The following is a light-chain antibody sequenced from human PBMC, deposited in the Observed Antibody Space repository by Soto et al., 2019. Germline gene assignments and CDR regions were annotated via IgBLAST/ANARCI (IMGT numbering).Light chain of an antibody. CDR2: GAS. V-gene: IGKV3-15*01. J-gene: IGKJ1*01. CDR1: QSVSSS. Sequence: EKVVAQSPGALSLSPRESATLSCRASQSVSSSFLAWYQQKAGQAPRLLIYGASTRATGIPARFSGSGSGTEFTLTISSLQSDDIAVYYCQPSNIWTLFCQGANV. CDR3: QPSNIWTL.